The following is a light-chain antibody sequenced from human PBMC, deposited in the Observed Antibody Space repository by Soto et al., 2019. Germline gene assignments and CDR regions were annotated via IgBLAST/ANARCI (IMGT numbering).Light chain of an antibody. V-gene: IGKV3-15*01. CDR1: QSVNTN. CDR2: GAS. J-gene: IGKJ1*01. Sequence: TVMTQSPATLSVSPGERVTLSCRASQSVNTNVAWYQQKPGQGPRLLVHGASTRATGIPARCSGSGSGTEIVLSISILHSDDFAAYRWQHYNEWPPAFGQGSKVEIK. CDR3: QHYNEWPPA.